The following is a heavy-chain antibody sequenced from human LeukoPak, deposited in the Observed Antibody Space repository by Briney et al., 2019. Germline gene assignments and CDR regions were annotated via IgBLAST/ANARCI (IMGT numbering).Heavy chain of an antibody. V-gene: IGHV1-69*06. CDR1: GGTFSSYA. Sequence: ASVKVSCKASGGTFSSYAISWVRQAPGQGLEWMGGIIPIFGTANYAQKFQGGVTITADKSTSTAYMELSSLRSEDTAVYYCARDRTGTSYWYFDLWGRGTLVTVSS. J-gene: IGHJ2*01. CDR3: ARDRTGTSYWYFDL. D-gene: IGHD1-1*01. CDR2: IIPIFGTA.